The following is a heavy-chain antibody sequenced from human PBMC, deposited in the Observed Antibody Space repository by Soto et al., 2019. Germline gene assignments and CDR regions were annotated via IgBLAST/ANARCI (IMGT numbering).Heavy chain of an antibody. CDR2: IYHSGSF. D-gene: IGHD6-19*01. V-gene: IGHV4-30-2*01. Sequence: NQSHRCAGSGGSIGIAGCSLTWIRQPPGQGLEWIGYIYHSGSFLYSPSLKSRVTISVDRSKNQFSLKLSSVTAADTAVYYCARSAGYRSGWYPYYFDYWGQGAMVTVSS. CDR3: ARSAGYRSGWYPYYFDY. J-gene: IGHJ4*02. CDR1: GGSIGIAGCS.